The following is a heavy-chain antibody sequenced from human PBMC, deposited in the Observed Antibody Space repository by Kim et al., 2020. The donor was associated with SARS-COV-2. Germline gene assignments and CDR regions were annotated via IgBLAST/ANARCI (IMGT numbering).Heavy chain of an antibody. J-gene: IGHJ3*02. D-gene: IGHD3-22*01. Sequence: GGSLRLSCAASGFTFSRYWMSWVRQAPGKGLEWVANIKQDGNEKFYVDSVKGRFTISRDNAKNSLYLQMNSLRAVDTAVYYCARGDYYDSSGYFIDAFDIWGQGIMVTVSS. CDR1: GFTFSRYW. CDR3: ARGDYYDSSGYFIDAFDI. CDR2: IKQDGNEK. V-gene: IGHV3-7*01.